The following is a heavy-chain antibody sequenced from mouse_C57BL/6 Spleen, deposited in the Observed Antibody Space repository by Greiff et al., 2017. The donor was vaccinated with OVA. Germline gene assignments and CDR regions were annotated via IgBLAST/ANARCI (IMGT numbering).Heavy chain of an antibody. D-gene: IGHD4-1*01. J-gene: IGHJ2*01. V-gene: IGHV5S21*01. Sequence: EVMLVESGKGLVKPGGSLKLSCAASGFTFSSYAMSWVRQTPEKRLEWVAYISSGGDYIYYADTVKGRFTISRDNARNTLYLQMSSLKSEDTAMYYCTRGGTGTTFDYWGQGTTLTVSS. CDR1: GFTFSSYA. CDR2: ISSGGDYI. CDR3: TRGGTGTTFDY.